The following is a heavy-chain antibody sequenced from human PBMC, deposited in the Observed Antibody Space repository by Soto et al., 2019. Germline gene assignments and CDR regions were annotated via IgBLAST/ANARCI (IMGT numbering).Heavy chain of an antibody. Sequence: ASVKVSCKASGYTFTSYGISWVRQAPGQGLEWMGWLSTYNGNTNYAQKLQGRVTMTTDTSTSTAYMELRSLRSDDTAVYYCARTHFDFWSGYTYFDYWGQGTLVTVSS. CDR3: ARTHFDFWSGYTYFDY. J-gene: IGHJ4*02. D-gene: IGHD3-3*01. V-gene: IGHV1-18*01. CDR1: GYTFTSYG. CDR2: LSTYNGNT.